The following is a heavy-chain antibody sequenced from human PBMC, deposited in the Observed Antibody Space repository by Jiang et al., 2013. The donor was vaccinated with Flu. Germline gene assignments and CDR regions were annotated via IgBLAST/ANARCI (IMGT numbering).Heavy chain of an antibody. D-gene: IGHD4-17*01. CDR2: ISYDGSNK. J-gene: IGHJ4*02. V-gene: IGHV3-30-3*01. Sequence: VESGGGVVQPGRSLRLSCAASGFTFSSYAMHWVRQAPGKGLEWVAVISYDGSNKYYADSVKGRFTISRDNSKNTLYLQMNSLRAEDTAVYYCAREFSDYPCYWGQGTLVTVSS. CDR3: AREFSDYPCY. CDR1: GFTFSSYA.